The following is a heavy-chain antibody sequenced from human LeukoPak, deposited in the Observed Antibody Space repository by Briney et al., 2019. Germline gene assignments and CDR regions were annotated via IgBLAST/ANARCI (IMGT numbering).Heavy chain of an antibody. D-gene: IGHD5-12*01. CDR1: GYTFTSYD. V-gene: IGHV1-8*01. Sequence: ASVKVSCKASGYTFTSYDINWVRQATGQGLEWMGWMNPNSGNTGYAQKFQGRVTMTRNTSISTAYMELSSLRSEDTAVYYCARGFKDIVATITFFTSGVTPYAFDIWGQGTMVTVSS. CDR3: ARGFKDIVATITFFTSGVTPYAFDI. J-gene: IGHJ3*02. CDR2: MNPNSGNT.